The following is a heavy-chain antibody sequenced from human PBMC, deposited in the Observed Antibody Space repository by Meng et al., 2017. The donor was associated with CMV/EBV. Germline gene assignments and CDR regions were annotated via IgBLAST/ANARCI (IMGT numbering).Heavy chain of an antibody. CDR1: GFTFSSYE. J-gene: IGHJ4*02. CDR3: TRDRMRELPTEPSPAYFDY. V-gene: IGHV3-48*03. Sequence: GGSLRLSCAASGFTFSSYEMNWVRQAPGKGLEWVSYISSSGSTIYYADSVKGRFTISRDNAKNSLYLQMNSLRAEDTAVYYCTRDRMRELPTEPSPAYFDYWGQGTLVTVSS. CDR2: ISSSGSTI. D-gene: IGHD1-14*01.